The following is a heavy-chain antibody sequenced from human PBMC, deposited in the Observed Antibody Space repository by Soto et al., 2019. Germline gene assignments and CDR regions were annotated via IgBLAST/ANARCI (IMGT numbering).Heavy chain of an antibody. CDR3: ARDTLVGAINY. V-gene: IGHV4-59*01. CDR1: GGSISSYY. D-gene: IGHD1-26*01. Sequence: KPSETLSLTCTVSGGSISSYYWSWIRQPPGKGLEWIGYIYYSGSTNYNPSLKSRVTISVDTSKNQFSLKLSSVTAADTAVYYCARDTLVGAINYWGQGTLVTVSS. J-gene: IGHJ4*02. CDR2: IYYSGST.